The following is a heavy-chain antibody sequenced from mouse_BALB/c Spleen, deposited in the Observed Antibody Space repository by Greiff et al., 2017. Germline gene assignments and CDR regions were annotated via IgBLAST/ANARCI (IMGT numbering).Heavy chain of an antibody. D-gene: IGHD1-1*01. V-gene: IGHV1-4*02. CDR2: INPSSGYT. CDR1: GYTFTSYT. CDR3: ARREFITTVVATDY. J-gene: IGHJ2*01. Sequence: QVQLKESAAELARPGASVKMSCKASGYTFTSYTMHWVKQRPGQGLEWIGYINPSSGYTEYNQKFKDKTTLTADKSSSTAYMQLSSLTSEDSAVYYCARREFITTVVATDYWGQGTTLTVSS.